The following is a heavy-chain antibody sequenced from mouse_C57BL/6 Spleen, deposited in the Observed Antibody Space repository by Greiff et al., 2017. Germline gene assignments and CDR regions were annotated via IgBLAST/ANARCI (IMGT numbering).Heavy chain of an antibody. Sequence: VQLQESGPGLVAPSQSLSITCTVSGFSLTSYAISWVRQPPGKGLEWLGVIWTGGGTNYNSALKSRLSISKDNSKRQVFLKMNSLQTDDTARYYCGRNRGKGPYYIDYWGQGTTLTVSS. CDR3: GRNRGKGPYYIDY. CDR1: GFSLTSYA. D-gene: IGHD1-1*01. V-gene: IGHV2-9-1*01. CDR2: IWTGGGT. J-gene: IGHJ2*01.